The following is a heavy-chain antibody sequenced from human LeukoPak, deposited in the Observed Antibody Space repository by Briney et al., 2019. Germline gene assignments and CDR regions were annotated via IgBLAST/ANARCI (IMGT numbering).Heavy chain of an antibody. CDR2: ISYDGSNK. CDR3: ARDPVRIAAAGEGSFDY. J-gene: IGHJ4*02. D-gene: IGHD6-13*01. V-gene: IGHV3-30*04. CDR1: GFTFSSYA. Sequence: GRSLRPSCAASGFTFSSYAMHWVRQAPGKGLEWVAVISYDGSNKYYADSVKGRFTISRDNSKNTLYLQMNSLRAEDTAVYYCARDPVRIAAAGEGSFDYWGQGTLVTVSS.